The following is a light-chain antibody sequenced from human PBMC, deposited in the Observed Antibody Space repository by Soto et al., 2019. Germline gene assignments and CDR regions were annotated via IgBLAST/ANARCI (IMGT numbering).Light chain of an antibody. Sequence: EIVLTQSPGTLSLSPGERATLSCRASQSVSSSYLAWYQQKPGQAPRLLIYDASNRATGIPARFSGSGSGTDFTLTISSLEPEDFAVYYCQQYDNWPWTFGQGTKVGIK. J-gene: IGKJ1*01. CDR3: QQYDNWPWT. CDR1: QSVSSSY. CDR2: DAS. V-gene: IGKV3-20*01.